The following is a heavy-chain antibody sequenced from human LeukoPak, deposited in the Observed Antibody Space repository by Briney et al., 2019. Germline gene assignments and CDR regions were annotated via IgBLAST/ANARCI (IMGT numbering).Heavy chain of an antibody. CDR2: INQGGTVT. J-gene: IGHJ3*01. CDR1: GFTFSSAW. Sequence: PGGSLRLSCTPSGFTFSSAWMTWVRQAPGKGLEWLGNINQGGTVTNYVDSVRGRFSISRDNAKNTMYLQMSSLSAEDTAVYYCAREGYYYGSESHQADALDVWGHGTMVTVSS. CDR3: AREGYYYGSESHQADALDV. D-gene: IGHD3-10*01. V-gene: IGHV3-7*01.